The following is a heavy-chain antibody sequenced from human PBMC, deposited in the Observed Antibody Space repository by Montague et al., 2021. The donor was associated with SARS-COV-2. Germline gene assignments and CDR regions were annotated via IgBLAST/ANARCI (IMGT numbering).Heavy chain of an antibody. V-gene: IGHV3-23*01. CDR1: GFTFSKHA. J-gene: IGHJ4*02. CDR2: ISISGDKT. Sequence: SLRLSCAVSGFTFSKHAMSWVRQAPGKGLEWVSGISISGDKTCYADSVKGRFTISRDNSRNTVYLQLNTLRAEDTATYYCANEEVPNDYWGRGTLVTVSS. CDR3: ANEEVPNDY.